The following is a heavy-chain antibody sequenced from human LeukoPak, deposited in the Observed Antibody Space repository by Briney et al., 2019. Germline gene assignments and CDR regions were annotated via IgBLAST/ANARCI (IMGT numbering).Heavy chain of an antibody. Sequence: GGSLRLSCAASGFTVSSNDISWVRQAPGKGLEWVSVIYSGGSTKYADSVKARFTISRDNSKNTVYLQMNSLRAEDTAVYYCARAPLDNWGQGTLVTVSS. J-gene: IGHJ4*02. CDR2: IYSGGST. V-gene: IGHV3-53*01. CDR3: ARAPLDN. CDR1: GFTVSSND.